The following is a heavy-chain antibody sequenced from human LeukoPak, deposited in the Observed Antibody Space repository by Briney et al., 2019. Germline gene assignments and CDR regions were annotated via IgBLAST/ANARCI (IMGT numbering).Heavy chain of an antibody. D-gene: IGHD4-17*01. J-gene: IGHJ4*02. CDR1: GFTFSSYS. CDR3: ARLTTTGGI. Sequence: GGSLRLSCAASGFTFSSYSMNWVRQAPGKGLEWVSYISSSSVTIYYADSVKGRFAISRDNDKNSLYLQMNSLRAEDTAVYYCARLTTTGGIWGQGTLVTVSS. CDR2: ISSSSVTI. V-gene: IGHV3-48*01.